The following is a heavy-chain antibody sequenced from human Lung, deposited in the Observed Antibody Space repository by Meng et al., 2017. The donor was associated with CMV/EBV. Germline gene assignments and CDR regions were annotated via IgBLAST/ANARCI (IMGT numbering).Heavy chain of an antibody. CDR1: GDTFTTYV. Sequence: CNAYGDTFTTYVINWVRQAPGQGLEWMGMIIPLVGSADYAQKFQGRVTITTDESTTTAYMELNSLRSEDTAVFFCATYSSSDTGFDNWGQGTLVTVSS. CDR2: IIPLVGSA. J-gene: IGHJ4*02. CDR3: ATYSSSDTGFDN. V-gene: IGHV1-69*05. D-gene: IGHD6-6*01.